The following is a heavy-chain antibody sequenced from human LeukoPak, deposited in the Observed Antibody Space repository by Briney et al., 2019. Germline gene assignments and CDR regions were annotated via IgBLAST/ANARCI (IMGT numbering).Heavy chain of an antibody. D-gene: IGHD3-3*01. CDR1: GFIFSNFD. Sequence: GGSLRLSCAASGFIFSNFDMHWVGQAPGKGLEYGSSISAGGGSTYYAASVKGSFTISRDAVKDTLYLQMGSVRIEDTAVYYCARGGLESPWSGYNAPDFWGQGTLVAVSS. V-gene: IGHV3-64*02. CDR3: ARGGLESPWSGYNAPDF. CDR2: ISAGGGST. J-gene: IGHJ4*02.